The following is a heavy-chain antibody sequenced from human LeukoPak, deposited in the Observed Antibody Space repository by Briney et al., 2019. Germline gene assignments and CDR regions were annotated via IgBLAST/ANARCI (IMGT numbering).Heavy chain of an antibody. J-gene: IGHJ5*02. D-gene: IGHD3-3*01. CDR3: ARVGYDFWSGYYAYWFDP. CDR2: IYSGGST. CDR1: GFTVSSNY. V-gene: IGHV3-53*01. Sequence: GGSLRLSCAASGFTVSSNYMSWVRQAPGKGLEWVSVIYSGGSTYYADSVKGRFTISRDNSKNTLYLQMNSLRAEDTAVYYCARVGYDFWSGYYAYWFDPWGQGTLVTVSS.